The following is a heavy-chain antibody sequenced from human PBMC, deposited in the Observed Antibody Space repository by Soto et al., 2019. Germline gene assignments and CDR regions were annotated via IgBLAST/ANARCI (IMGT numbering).Heavy chain of an antibody. V-gene: IGHV1-46*01. CDR2: INPYTGST. Sequence: QVQLVQSGAEVKMPGASVKVSCKTSGYTFTKYYIHWARQAPGQGLEWMGMINPYTGSTTYAQMFQGRVTMTGATSTTIVYIELSSLTSEDTAFYYGLFMPKFEVWFDPWGQGTLVTVSS. D-gene: IGHD2-2*01. CDR3: LFMPKFEVWFDP. J-gene: IGHJ5*02. CDR1: GYTFTKYY.